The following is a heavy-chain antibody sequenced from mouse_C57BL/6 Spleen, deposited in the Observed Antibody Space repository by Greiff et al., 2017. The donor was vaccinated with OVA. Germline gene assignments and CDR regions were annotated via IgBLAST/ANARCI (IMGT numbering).Heavy chain of an antibody. CDR3: ASYYGSSYDAMDY. D-gene: IGHD1-1*01. CDR1: GFTFSDYY. Sequence: EVKLVESGGGLVQPGGSLKLSCAASGFTFSDYYMYWVRQTPEKRLEWVAYISNGGGSTYYPDTVKGRFTLSRDNAKNTLYLQMSRLKSEDTAMYYCASYYGSSYDAMDYWGQGTSVTVSS. V-gene: IGHV5-12*01. J-gene: IGHJ4*01. CDR2: ISNGGGST.